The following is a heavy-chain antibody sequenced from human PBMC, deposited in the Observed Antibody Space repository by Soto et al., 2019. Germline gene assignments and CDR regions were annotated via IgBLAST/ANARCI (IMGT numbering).Heavy chain of an antibody. V-gene: IGHV4-4*07. CDR2: IYTSGGT. J-gene: IGHJ6*02. Sequence: ETLSLTCSVSGGSMNGYYWSWVRQPAGKGLEWIGRIYTSGGTNYNPSLKSRVTLSLDTSKNHLSLSLRSVTAADTAMYYCAREGTDYNEYYYGMDVWGQGTTVTVSS. CDR3: AREGTDYNEYYYGMDV. D-gene: IGHD4-4*01. CDR1: GGSMNGYY.